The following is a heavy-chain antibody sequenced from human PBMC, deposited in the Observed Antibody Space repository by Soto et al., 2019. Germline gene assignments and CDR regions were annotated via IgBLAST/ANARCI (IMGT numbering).Heavy chain of an antibody. CDR2: INAGNGNT. CDR3: ARDLGVGAASDY. CDR1: GYTFTSYA. D-gene: IGHD1-26*01. Sequence: ASVKVSCKASGYTFTSYAMHWVRQAPGQRLEWMGWINAGNGNTKYSQKFQGRVTITRDTSVSTAYMELSSLRSEDTAVYYCARDLGVGAASDYWGQGTLVTVSS. J-gene: IGHJ4*02. V-gene: IGHV1-3*01.